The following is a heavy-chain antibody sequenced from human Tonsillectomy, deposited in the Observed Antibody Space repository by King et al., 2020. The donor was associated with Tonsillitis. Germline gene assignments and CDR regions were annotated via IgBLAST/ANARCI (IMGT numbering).Heavy chain of an antibody. CDR1: GFTFSSYG. J-gene: IGHJ4*02. Sequence: VQLVESGGGVDQPGRSLRLSCAASGFTFSSYGMHWVRQAPGKGLEWVAVISYDGSNKYYADSVKGRFTISRDNSKNTLYLQMNSLRAEDTAVYYCAKDQRWLQFLDYWGQGTLVTVSS. D-gene: IGHD5-24*01. CDR2: ISYDGSNK. CDR3: AKDQRWLQFLDY. V-gene: IGHV3-30*18.